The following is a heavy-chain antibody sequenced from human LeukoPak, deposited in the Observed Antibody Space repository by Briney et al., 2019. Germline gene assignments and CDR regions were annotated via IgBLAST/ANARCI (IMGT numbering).Heavy chain of an antibody. CDR3: ARDQRGDYDFWSGSNWFDP. D-gene: IGHD3-3*01. CDR2: ISAYNGNT. Sequence: ASVKVSCKASGYTFISYGISWVRQAPGQGLEWMGWISAYNGNTNYAQKLQGRVTMTTDTSTSTGYMELRSLRPDDTAVYYCARDQRGDYDFWSGSNWFDPWGQGTLVTVSS. J-gene: IGHJ5*02. V-gene: IGHV1-18*01. CDR1: GYTFISYG.